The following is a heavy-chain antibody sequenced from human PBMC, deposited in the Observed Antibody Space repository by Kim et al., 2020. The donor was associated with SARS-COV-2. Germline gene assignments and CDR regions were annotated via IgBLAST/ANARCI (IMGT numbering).Heavy chain of an antibody. CDR1: GFTFSSYA. Sequence: GGSLRLSCAASGFTFSSYAMHWVRQAPGKGLEWVAVISYDGSNKYYADSVKGRFTISRDNSKNTLYLQMNSLRAEDTAVYYCARDNYGSGSYYKSYYYYGMDVWGQGTTVTVSS. CDR3: ARDNYGSGSYYKSYYYYGMDV. D-gene: IGHD3-10*01. J-gene: IGHJ6*02. V-gene: IGHV3-30*04. CDR2: ISYDGSNK.